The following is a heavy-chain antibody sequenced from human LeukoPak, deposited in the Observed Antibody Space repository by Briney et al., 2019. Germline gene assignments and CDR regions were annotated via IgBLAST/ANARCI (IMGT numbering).Heavy chain of an antibody. Sequence: ASVKVSCKASGYTFIGYYIHWVRQAPGQGLEWMGWINPNNGVTNYAQKFQGRVTMTRDTPISTAFMEMSSLRSDEMAVYYCAREKNYYFDSWGQGTLVTVSS. J-gene: IGHJ4*02. D-gene: IGHD1-7*01. V-gene: IGHV1-2*02. CDR1: GYTFIGYY. CDR3: AREKNYYFDS. CDR2: INPNNGVT.